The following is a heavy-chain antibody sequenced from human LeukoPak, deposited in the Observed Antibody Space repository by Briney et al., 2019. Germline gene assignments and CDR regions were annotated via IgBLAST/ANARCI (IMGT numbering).Heavy chain of an antibody. CDR2: ISSISSTI. D-gene: IGHD1-26*01. CDR3: VRDRGTYRPIDY. V-gene: IGHV3-48*04. CDR1: GFTFSSYS. J-gene: IGHJ4*02. Sequence: GGSLRLSCAASGFTFSSYSMNWVRQAPGKGLEWVSYISSISSTIYYADSVKGRFTISRDNAQNSLYLQMNSLRAEDTAIYYCVRDRGTYRPIDYWGQGTLVTVPS.